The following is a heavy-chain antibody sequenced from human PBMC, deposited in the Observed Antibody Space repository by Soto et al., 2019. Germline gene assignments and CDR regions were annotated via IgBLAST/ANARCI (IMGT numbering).Heavy chain of an antibody. J-gene: IGHJ5*02. Sequence: SETLSLTCGVNGRSFRNYSYNWIRQAPGKGLEWIGEIKHRGTFNYNPSLKSRVTLSIDTSRNQFSLMLKSVTAADTAVYYCAIGGGFIIGRMAWFDPWGQGTLVTVSS. CDR3: AIGGGFIIGRMAWFDP. CDR1: GRSFRNYS. CDR2: IKHRGTF. V-gene: IGHV4-34*01. D-gene: IGHD2-15*01.